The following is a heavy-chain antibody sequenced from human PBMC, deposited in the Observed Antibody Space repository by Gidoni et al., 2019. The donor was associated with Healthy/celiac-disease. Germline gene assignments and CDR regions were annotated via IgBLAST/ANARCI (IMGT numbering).Heavy chain of an antibody. D-gene: IGHD5-18*01. CDR1: GGSISSYY. CDR3: ARRVDTKAFDI. V-gene: IGHV4-59*01. CDR2: IYYSGST. Sequence: QVQLQESGPGLVKPSETLSLTCTVPGGSISSYYWSWIRQPPGKGLEWIGYIYYSGSTNYNPSLKSRVTISVDTSKNQFSLKLSSVTAADTAVYYCARRVDTKAFDIWGQGTMVTVFS. J-gene: IGHJ3*02.